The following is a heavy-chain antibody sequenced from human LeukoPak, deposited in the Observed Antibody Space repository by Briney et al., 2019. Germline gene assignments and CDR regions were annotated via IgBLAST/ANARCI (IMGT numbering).Heavy chain of an antibody. CDR1: GGSISSSSYY. D-gene: IGHD3-3*01. CDR2: IYYSGST. CDR3: AGQYDFWSASGQKNWFDP. V-gene: IGHV4-39*01. Sequence: PSETLSLTCTVSGGSISSSSYYWGWIRQPPGKGLEWIGSIYYSGSTYYYPSLKSRVTISVDTSKNQFSLKLSSVTAADTAVYYCAGQYDFWSASGQKNWFDPWGQGTLVTVSS. J-gene: IGHJ5*02.